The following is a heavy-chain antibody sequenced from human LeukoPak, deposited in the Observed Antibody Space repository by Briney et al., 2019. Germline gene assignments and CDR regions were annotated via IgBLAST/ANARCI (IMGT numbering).Heavy chain of an antibody. D-gene: IGHD3-10*01. CDR2: MNPNSGDT. Sequence: ASVKVSCKASGGTFSSYAISWVRQAPGQGLEWMGWMNPNSGDTGYAQKFQGRVTITRNTSISTAYMELSSLRSEDTAGYYCARAPRITMVRGVIYWFDPWGQGTLVTVSS. CDR3: ARAPRITMVRGVIYWFDP. J-gene: IGHJ5*02. CDR1: GGTFSSYA. V-gene: IGHV1-8*03.